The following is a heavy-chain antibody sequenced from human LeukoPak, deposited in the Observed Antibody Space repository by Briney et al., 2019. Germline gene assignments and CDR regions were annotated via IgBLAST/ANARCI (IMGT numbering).Heavy chain of an antibody. Sequence: PSETLSLTCTVSDDSVSSSRYYWTWIREPPGKGLEWIGYIFQGSATYNPSLESRVTLSMDTSKNQYSLKMTSVTAADTAVYYCAREGGRQWLVSGALDSWGQGTLVTVSS. CDR2: IFQGSA. V-gene: IGHV4-61*01. CDR1: DDSVSSSRYY. D-gene: IGHD6-19*01. J-gene: IGHJ5*01. CDR3: AREGGRQWLVSGALDS.